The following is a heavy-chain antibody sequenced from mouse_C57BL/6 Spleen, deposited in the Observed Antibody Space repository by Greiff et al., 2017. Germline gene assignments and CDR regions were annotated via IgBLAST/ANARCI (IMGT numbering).Heavy chain of an antibody. Sequence: EVQLVESGGGLVQPKASLKLSCAASGFTFNTYAMHWVRQAPGQGLEWVARISTKSSNYSTYYANSVKDRFTISRDGSQNMLYLQMNNLKTEDTASYCCVREAAQAYYFDYWGQGTTLTVSS. CDR2: ISTKSSNYST. D-gene: IGHD3-2*02. V-gene: IGHV10-3*01. J-gene: IGHJ2*01. CDR3: VREAAQAYYFDY. CDR1: GFTFNTYA.